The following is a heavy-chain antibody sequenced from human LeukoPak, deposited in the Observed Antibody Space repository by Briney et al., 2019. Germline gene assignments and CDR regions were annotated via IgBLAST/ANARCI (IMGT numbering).Heavy chain of an antibody. CDR3: ASHLTETAPFDY. CDR2: IYYSGST. CDR1: GGSISSSSYY. Sequence: PSETLSLTCTVSGGSISSSSYYWGWIRQPPGKGLEWIGSIYYSGSTYYNPSLKSRVTISVDTSKNQFSLKLSSVTAADTAVYYCASHLTETAPFDYWGQGTLVTVSS. J-gene: IGHJ4*02. V-gene: IGHV4-39*07.